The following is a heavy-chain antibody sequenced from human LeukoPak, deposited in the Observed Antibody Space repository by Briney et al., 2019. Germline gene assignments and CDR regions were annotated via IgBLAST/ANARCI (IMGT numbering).Heavy chain of an antibody. Sequence: GGSLRLSCAASGFTFSSYSMNWVRQAPGKGLEWVSSISSSGSYIYYADSVKGRFTISRDNAKNSLYLQMNSLRAEDTAVYYCARGDSSSWYYFDYWGQGTLVTVSS. CDR1: GFTFSSYS. D-gene: IGHD6-13*01. J-gene: IGHJ4*02. CDR2: ISSSGSYI. V-gene: IGHV3-21*01. CDR3: ARGDSSSWYYFDY.